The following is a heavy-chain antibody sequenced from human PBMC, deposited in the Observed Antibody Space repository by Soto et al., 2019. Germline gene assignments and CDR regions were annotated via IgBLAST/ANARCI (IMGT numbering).Heavy chain of an antibody. CDR2: ISAYNGNT. CDR3: ATIRSTIFGVVPRWFDP. D-gene: IGHD3-3*01. Sequence: ASVKVSCKASGYTFTSYGISWVRQAPGQGLEWMGWISAYNGNTNYAQKFQGRVTMTEDTSTDTAYMELSSLRSEDTAVYYCATIRSTIFGVVPRWFDPWGQGTLVTVSS. CDR1: GYTFTSYG. V-gene: IGHV1-18*01. J-gene: IGHJ5*02.